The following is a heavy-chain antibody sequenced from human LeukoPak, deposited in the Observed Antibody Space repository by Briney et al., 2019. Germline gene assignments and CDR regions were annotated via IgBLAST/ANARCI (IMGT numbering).Heavy chain of an antibody. CDR2: IYYSGST. J-gene: IGHJ4*02. CDR3: ARGLFGSSGYYQLYYFDY. CDR1: GGSISSSSYY. D-gene: IGHD3-22*01. V-gene: IGHV4-39*01. Sequence: PSETLSLTCTVSGGSISSSSYYWGWIRQPPGKGLEWIGSIYYSGSTYYNPSLKSRVTISVDTSKNQFSLKLSSVTAADTAVYYCARGLFGSSGYYQLYYFDYWGQGTLVTVSS.